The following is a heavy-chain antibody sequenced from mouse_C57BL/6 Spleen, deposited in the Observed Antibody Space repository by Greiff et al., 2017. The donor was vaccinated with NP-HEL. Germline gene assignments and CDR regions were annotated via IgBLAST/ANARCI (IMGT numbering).Heavy chain of an antibody. J-gene: IGHJ4*01. V-gene: IGHV1-18*01. CDR2: INPNNGGT. D-gene: IGHD2-2*01. CDR3: AREGSSYYGYDKRDYYAMDY. CDR1: GYTFTDYN. Sequence: VQLQQSGPELVKPGASVKIPCKASGYTFTDYNMDWVKQSHGKSLEWIGDINPNNGGTIYNQKFKGKATLTVDKSSSTAYMELRSLTSEDTAVYYCAREGSSYYGYDKRDYYAMDYWGQGTSVTVSS.